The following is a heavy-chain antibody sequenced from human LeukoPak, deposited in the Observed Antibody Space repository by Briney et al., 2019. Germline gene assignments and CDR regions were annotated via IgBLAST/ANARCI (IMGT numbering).Heavy chain of an antibody. CDR3: ASAIAVSPWYFGR. CDR2: IRSSSSDI. D-gene: IGHD6-19*01. J-gene: IGHJ2*01. V-gene: IGHV3-11*03. Sequence: GGSLRLSCAASGFTFSDYHMSWIRQAPGRGLEWVSYIRSSSSDINYADSVRGRFTISRDNAKNSLYLQMHSLRAKDTAVYYFASAIAVSPWYFGRWGRGTLVTVSS. CDR1: GFTFSDYH.